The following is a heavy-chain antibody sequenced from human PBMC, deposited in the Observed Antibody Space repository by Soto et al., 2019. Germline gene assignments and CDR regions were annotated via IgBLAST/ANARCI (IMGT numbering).Heavy chain of an antibody. CDR3: ARISGRYYYDT. CDR2: IFSNDEK. Sequence: SGPTLVNPTETRTLTCTVSGFSLSNARMGVGWIRQPPGKALEWLAHIFSNDEKSYSTSLKSRLTISKDTSKSQVVLTMTNMDPVDTATYYCARISGRYYYDTWGQGTLVTVSS. J-gene: IGHJ5*02. CDR1: GFSLSNARMG. V-gene: IGHV2-26*01. D-gene: IGHD3-22*01.